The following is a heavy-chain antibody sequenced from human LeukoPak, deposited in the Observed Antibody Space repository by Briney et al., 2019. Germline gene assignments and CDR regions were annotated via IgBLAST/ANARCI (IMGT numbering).Heavy chain of an antibody. Sequence: GGSLRLSCAASGFTFSSYGMHWVRQAPGKGLVWVALIRYDGSNKYYADSVKGRFTISRDNSKNTLYLQMNSLRAEDTAVYYCAKGIDFWSGYYPENWFDPWGQGTLVTVSS. CDR1: GFTFSSYG. CDR2: IRYDGSNK. CDR3: AKGIDFWSGYYPENWFDP. D-gene: IGHD3-3*01. J-gene: IGHJ5*02. V-gene: IGHV3-30*02.